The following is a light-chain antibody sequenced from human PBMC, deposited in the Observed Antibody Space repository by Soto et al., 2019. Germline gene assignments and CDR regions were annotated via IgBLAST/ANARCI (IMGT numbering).Light chain of an antibody. Sequence: DIVMTQSPDSLAVSLGERAAVKFEFAHGFLYSSNNNNYLAWYHHKPGQPPKLLFYWASTRESGVPDRFSGSGSGTDFTLTINSLQAEDVAVYYCQQYYTTPLTFGGGTKVHIK. CDR3: QQYYTTPLT. J-gene: IGKJ4*01. CDR2: WAS. CDR1: HGFLYSSNNNNY. V-gene: IGKV4-1*01.